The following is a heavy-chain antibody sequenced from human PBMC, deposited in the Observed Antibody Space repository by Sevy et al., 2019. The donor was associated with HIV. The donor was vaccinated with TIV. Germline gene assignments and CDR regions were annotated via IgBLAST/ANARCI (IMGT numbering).Heavy chain of an antibody. CDR1: GGSISSNSYY. Sequence: SETPSLTCFVSGGSISSNSYYWGWIRQPPGRELERIGTIHYGGSTYYNPSLESRVTLSVDTSKNHFSLKLSSLTAADEALYYCARWGIAGSTDYFDYWGQGTLVTVSS. CDR2: IHYGGST. D-gene: IGHD1-20*01. V-gene: IGHV4-39*02. J-gene: IGHJ4*02. CDR3: ARWGIAGSTDYFDY.